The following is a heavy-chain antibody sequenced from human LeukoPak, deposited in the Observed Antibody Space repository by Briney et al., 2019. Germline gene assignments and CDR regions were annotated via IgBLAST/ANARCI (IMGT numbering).Heavy chain of an antibody. Sequence: SETLSLTCTVSGGSISSYYWSWIRQPPGKGLEWIGYIYNSGSTNHNPSLRSRVTISVDTSKNQFSLKLSSVTAADTAVYYCAKSRRPRRWPDSFDPWGQGTLVTVSS. CDR1: GGSISSYY. J-gene: IGHJ5*02. CDR3: AKSRRPRRWPDSFDP. CDR2: IYNSGST. V-gene: IGHV4-59*01. D-gene: IGHD5-24*01.